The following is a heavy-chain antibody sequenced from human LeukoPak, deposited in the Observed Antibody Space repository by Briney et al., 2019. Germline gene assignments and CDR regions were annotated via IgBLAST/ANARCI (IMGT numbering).Heavy chain of an antibody. J-gene: IGHJ6*02. D-gene: IGHD3-10*01. CDR1: GGSISSYY. CDR2: IYYSGST. CDR3: ARLRYGSGSYFGETYYYYGMDV. V-gene: IGHV4-59*01. Sequence: KSSETLSLTCTVSGGSISSYYWSWIRQPPGKGLEWIGYIYYSGSTNYNPSLKSRVTISVDTSKNQFSLKLSSVTAADTAEYYCARLRYGSGSYFGETYYYYGMDVWGQGTTVTVSS.